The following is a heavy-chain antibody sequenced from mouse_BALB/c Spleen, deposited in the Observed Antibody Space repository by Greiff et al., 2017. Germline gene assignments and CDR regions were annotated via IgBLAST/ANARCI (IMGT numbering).Heavy chain of an antibody. CDR3: ARSMNYYGSSTLYYAMDY. CDR2: ISTYYGNT. Sequence: VQLQQSGPELVRPGVSVKISCKGSSYTFTDYAMHWVKQSHAKSLEWIGVISTYYGNTNYNQKFKGKATMTVDKSSSTAYMELARLTSEDSAVYYCARSMNYYGSSTLYYAMDYWGQGTSVTVSS. D-gene: IGHD1-1*01. CDR1: SYTFTDYA. J-gene: IGHJ4*01. V-gene: IGHV1-67*01.